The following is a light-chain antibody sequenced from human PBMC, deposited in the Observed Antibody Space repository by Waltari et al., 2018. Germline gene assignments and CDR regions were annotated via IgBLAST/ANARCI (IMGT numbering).Light chain of an antibody. CDR1: QSVSSY. Sequence: EIVLTQSPATLSLSPGERATLSCRASQSVSSYLAWYQQKPGQAPRLLLYDASNRAPGIPARFSGSGSGTDFTLTISSLEPEDFAVYYCQQRSNWPPAITFGQGTRLEIK. CDR3: QQRSNWPPAIT. J-gene: IGKJ5*01. V-gene: IGKV3-11*01. CDR2: DAS.